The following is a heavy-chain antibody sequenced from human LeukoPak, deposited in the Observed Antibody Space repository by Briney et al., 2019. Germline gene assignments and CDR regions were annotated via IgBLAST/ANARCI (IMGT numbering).Heavy chain of an antibody. J-gene: IGHJ4*02. CDR1: GLPFNTHA. CDR3: GARPGEVAVPYDY. D-gene: IGHD2-21*01. Sequence: GGSLRLSCAASGLPFNTHAMTWVRQAPAKGLEWVSVISGIGDFTYYADSAKGRFTISRDSSKNTLYLQMHSLRGEDTAVFYCGARPGEVAVPYDYWGEGTLVTVSS. V-gene: IGHV3-23*01. CDR2: ISGIGDFT.